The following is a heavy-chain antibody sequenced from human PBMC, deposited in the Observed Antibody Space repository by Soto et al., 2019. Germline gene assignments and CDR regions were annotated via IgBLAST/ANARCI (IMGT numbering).Heavy chain of an antibody. Sequence: QVQLMESGGGVVQPGTSLRLSCVASGFTFTTYGMHWVRQAPGKGLEWLAVTWHDGSVGYYADSVRGRLTISRDNYKNTPYLQINSLSADDTAVYYCARGFGSAVYASHFDYWGQGTPVTVSS. D-gene: IGHD3-16*01. CDR2: TWHDGSVG. V-gene: IGHV3-33*01. CDR1: GFTFTTYG. J-gene: IGHJ4*02. CDR3: ARGFGSAVYASHFDY.